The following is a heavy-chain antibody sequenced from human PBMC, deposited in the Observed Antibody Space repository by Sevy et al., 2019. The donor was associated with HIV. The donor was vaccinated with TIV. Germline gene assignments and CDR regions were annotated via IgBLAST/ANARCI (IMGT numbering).Heavy chain of an antibody. CDR2: ISHDGRNNK. Sequence: GGSLRLSCAASGFTFSEYGMHWVRQAPGKGLEWVAVISHDGRNNKYNADSVKGRFTISRENSKNTLYLQRNSLRAEDTAIYYCARDRGEILSSAFNYWGQGTLVTVSS. V-gene: IGHV3-30*04. CDR3: ARDRGEILSSAFNY. CDR1: GFTFSEYG. D-gene: IGHD3-10*01. J-gene: IGHJ4*02.